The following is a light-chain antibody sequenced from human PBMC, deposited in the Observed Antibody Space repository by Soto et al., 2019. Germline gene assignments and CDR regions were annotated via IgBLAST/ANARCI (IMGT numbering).Light chain of an antibody. J-gene: IGKJ5*01. V-gene: IGKV3-15*01. CDR3: QQYNSWPLT. CDR1: QSVSSN. CDR2: GAS. Sequence: EIVMTQSPATLSVSPGERVTLSCRASQSVSSNLVWYQQKPGQAPRLLIYGASTRATGIPARFSGSGPGTEFTLTISSLQSEDFAVYYCQQYNSWPLTFGQGTRLEI.